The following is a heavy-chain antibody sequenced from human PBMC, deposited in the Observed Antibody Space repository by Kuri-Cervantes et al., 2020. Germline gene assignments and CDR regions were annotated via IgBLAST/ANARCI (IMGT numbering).Heavy chain of an antibody. J-gene: IGHJ6*02. Sequence: ASVKVSCKASGYTFTSYDINWVRQATGQGLEWMGWMNPNSGNTGYAQKFQGRVTMTRNTSISTAYMELGSLRSEDTAVYYCARETITGDVYNYYGMDVWGQGTTVTVSS. D-gene: IGHD7-27*01. CDR2: MNPNSGNT. CDR3: ARETITGDVYNYYGMDV. CDR1: GYTFTSYD. V-gene: IGHV1-8*01.